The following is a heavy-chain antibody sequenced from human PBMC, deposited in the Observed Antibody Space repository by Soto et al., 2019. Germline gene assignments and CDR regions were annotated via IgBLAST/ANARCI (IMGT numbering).Heavy chain of an antibody. CDR3: ARLYPTSRVGAWFDP. V-gene: IGHV3-48*02. CDR2: ISAGSDAI. J-gene: IGHJ5*02. D-gene: IGHD3-16*01. Sequence: EGQLVESGGGLVLPGGSLRLSCAASGFIFSTYTLNWVRQAPGKGLEWVSYISAGSDAIHYADSVKGRFTVSRDNAKNSLFLQMNSLRDEDTAVYYCARLYPTSRVGAWFDPWGQGTLVTVSS. CDR1: GFIFSTYT.